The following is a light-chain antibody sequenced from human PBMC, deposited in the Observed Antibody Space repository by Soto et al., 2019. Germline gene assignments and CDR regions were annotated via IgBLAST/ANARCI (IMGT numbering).Light chain of an antibody. CDR1: QSVSSSY. CDR3: QQYGSSPGT. Sequence: NVFAPSPSPPSLSSREKARLSCRASQSVSSSYLAWYQQKPGQAPRLLIYGASSRATGIPDRFSGSGSGTDFTLTISRLEPEDFAVYYCQQYGSSPGTFGQGTKVDIK. V-gene: IGKV3-20*01. J-gene: IGKJ1*01. CDR2: GAS.